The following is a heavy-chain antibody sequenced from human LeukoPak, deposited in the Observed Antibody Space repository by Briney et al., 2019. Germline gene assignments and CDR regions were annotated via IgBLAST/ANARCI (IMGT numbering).Heavy chain of an antibody. D-gene: IGHD5-24*01. CDR2: IYYSGST. CDR1: GGSISSSSYY. V-gene: IGHV4-39*01. Sequence: PSETLSPTCTVSGGSISSSSYYWGWIRLPPGKGLEWIGSIYYSGSTYYNPSLKSRVTISVDTSKNQFSLKLSSVTAADTAVYYCARGLQYFYSYMDVWGKGTTVTVSS. CDR3: ARGLQYFYSYMDV. J-gene: IGHJ6*03.